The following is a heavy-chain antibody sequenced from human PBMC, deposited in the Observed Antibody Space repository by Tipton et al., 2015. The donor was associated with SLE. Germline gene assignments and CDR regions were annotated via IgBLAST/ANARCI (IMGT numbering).Heavy chain of an antibody. CDR2: IYYRGST. CDR3: SRSAGGSHYPFSFDL. D-gene: IGHD1-26*01. J-gene: IGHJ4*02. Sequence: TLSLTCTVSGGSINSYYWSWIRQPPGKGLEWIGYIYYRGSTIYNPSLKSRVTISVDTSKNQFSLKLNSVTAADSAVYYCSRSAGGSHYPFSFDLWGQGTQVTVSS. V-gene: IGHV4-59*01. CDR1: GGSINSYY.